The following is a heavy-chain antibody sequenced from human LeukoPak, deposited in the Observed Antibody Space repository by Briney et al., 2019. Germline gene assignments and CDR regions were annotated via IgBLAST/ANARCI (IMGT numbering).Heavy chain of an antibody. J-gene: IGHJ6*02. CDR3: AKDRWYDSGRDCMDV. CDR2: ISYDGSNK. CDR1: GFTFSSYA. D-gene: IGHD3-22*01. Sequence: GGSLRLSCAASGFTFSSYAMHWVRQAPGKGLEWVAVISYDGSNKYYADSVKGRFTISRDNSKNTLYLQMNSLRAEDTAVYYCAKDRWYDSGRDCMDVWGQGTTVTVSS. V-gene: IGHV3-30-3*01.